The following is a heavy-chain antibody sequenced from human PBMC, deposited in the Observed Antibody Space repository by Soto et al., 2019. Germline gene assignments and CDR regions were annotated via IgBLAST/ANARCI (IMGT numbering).Heavy chain of an antibody. J-gene: IGHJ4*02. CDR2: IYSAGSA. CDR1: GFTVSSYH. V-gene: IGHV3-66*01. D-gene: IGHD6-13*01. Sequence: EVQLVESGGGLVQPGGSLRLSCAASGFTVSSYHMSWVRQAPGKGLEWVSIIYSAGSADFADSVKGRFTISRDNSKNTLYLQMSSLRAEDTAVYYCTRVYSSSYHYFDCWGQGTLVTVSS. CDR3: TRVYSSSYHYFDC.